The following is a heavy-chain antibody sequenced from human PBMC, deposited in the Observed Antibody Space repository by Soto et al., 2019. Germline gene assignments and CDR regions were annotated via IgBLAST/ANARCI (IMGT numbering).Heavy chain of an antibody. CDR1: GFTFSDYD. CDR2: ISSSGSTI. D-gene: IGHD6-6*01. Sequence: QVQLVESGGGLVKPGGSLRLSCAASGFTFSDYDMSWIRQAPGKGLEWVSDISSSGSTIYYADSVKGRFTISRDNAKNSMYMQMNSLRAEDTAVDYCARGAEIAARQFDYWGQGTLVTVSS. V-gene: IGHV3-11*01. CDR3: ARGAEIAARQFDY. J-gene: IGHJ4*02.